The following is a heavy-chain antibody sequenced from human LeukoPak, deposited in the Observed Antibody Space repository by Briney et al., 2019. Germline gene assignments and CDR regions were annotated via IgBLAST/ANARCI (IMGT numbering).Heavy chain of an antibody. CDR3: ARGDRVDSSSWYNWFDP. CDR1: GDSISSYH. D-gene: IGHD6-13*01. CDR2: IYYSGNT. Sequence: SETPSLPCTVSGDSISSYHWSWVPQPPGEGLEGIGYIYYSGNTNYNPSLKSRVTISVDTSKNQFSLKLSSVTAADTAVYYCARGDRVDSSSWYNWFDPWGQGTLVTVSS. J-gene: IGHJ5*02. V-gene: IGHV4-59*01.